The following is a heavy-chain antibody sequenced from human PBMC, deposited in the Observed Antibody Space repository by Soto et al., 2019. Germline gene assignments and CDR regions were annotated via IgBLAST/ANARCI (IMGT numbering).Heavy chain of an antibody. D-gene: IGHD3-22*01. Sequence: SETLSLTCAVSGGSISSSNWWSWVRQPPGKGLEWIGYIYYSGSTYYNPSLKSRVTISVDTSKNQFSLKLSSVTAADTAVYYCARNGYYYDSSGPGLLDYWGQGTLVTVS. CDR2: IYYSGST. V-gene: IGHV4-4*02. CDR1: GGSISSSNW. J-gene: IGHJ4*02. CDR3: ARNGYYYDSSGPGLLDY.